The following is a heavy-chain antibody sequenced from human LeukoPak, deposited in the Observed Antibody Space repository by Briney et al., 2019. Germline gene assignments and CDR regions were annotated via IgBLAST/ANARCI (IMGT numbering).Heavy chain of an antibody. CDR3: AKDRRGSGSYSVFHY. V-gene: IGHV3-48*04. D-gene: IGHD3-10*01. Sequence: GGSLRLSCAASGFTFSSYSMNWVRQAPGKGLEWVSYISSSSSTIYYADSVKGRFTISRDNAKNSLYLQMNSLRAEDTAVYYCAKDRRGSGSYSVFHYWGQGTLVTVSS. CDR1: GFTFSSYS. CDR2: ISSSSSTI. J-gene: IGHJ4*02.